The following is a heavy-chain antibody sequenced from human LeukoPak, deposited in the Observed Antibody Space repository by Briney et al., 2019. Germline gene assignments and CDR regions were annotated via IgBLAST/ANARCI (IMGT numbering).Heavy chain of an antibody. CDR1: GGTFSSYA. CDR3: VRDGEMATIYFDY. D-gene: IGHD5-24*01. V-gene: IGHV1-69*04. Sequence: SVKVSCKASGGTFSSYALSWVRQAPGQGLEWMGTIIPIVGIANYAQKFQGRATITADKSTSTAYMELSSLRSEDTAVYYCVRDGEMATIYFDYWGQGTLVTVSS. CDR2: IIPIVGIA. J-gene: IGHJ4*02.